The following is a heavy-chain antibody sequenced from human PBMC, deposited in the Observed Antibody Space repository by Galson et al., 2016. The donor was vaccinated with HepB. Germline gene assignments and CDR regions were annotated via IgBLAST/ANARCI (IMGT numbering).Heavy chain of an antibody. CDR3: ARDSYQYCSTTSCYDGYFDY. Sequence: SLRLSCAASGLTFSSYGMHWVRQAPGKGLEWVAFIWYDGSNKYYAGSVKGRFTISRDNSKKTLYLQMNSLRAEDTAVYYCARDSYQYCSTTSCYDGYFDYWGQGTRVTVSS. CDR2: IWYDGSNK. V-gene: IGHV3-33*01. CDR1: GLTFSSYG. J-gene: IGHJ4*02. D-gene: IGHD2-2*01.